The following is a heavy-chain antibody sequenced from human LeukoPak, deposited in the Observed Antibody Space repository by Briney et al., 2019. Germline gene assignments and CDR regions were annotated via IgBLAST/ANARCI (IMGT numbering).Heavy chain of an antibody. V-gene: IGHV3-7*01. CDR2: IKQDGSEK. D-gene: IGHD3-3*01. CDR1: GFTFSSYW. CDR3: ARALIPAAYNSTTIFGVVTIIPWFDP. Sequence: GGSLRLSCAASGFTFSSYWMSWVRQAPGKGLEWVANIKQDGSEKYYVDSVKGRFTISRDNAKNSLYLQMNSLRAEDTAVYYCARALIPAAYNSTTIFGVVTIIPWFDPWGQGTLVTVSS. J-gene: IGHJ5*02.